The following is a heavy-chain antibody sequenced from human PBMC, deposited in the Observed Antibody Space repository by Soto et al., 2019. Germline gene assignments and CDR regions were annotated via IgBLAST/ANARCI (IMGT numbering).Heavy chain of an antibody. CDR1: GFTFSSYG. D-gene: IGHD3-22*01. J-gene: IGHJ5*02. V-gene: IGHV3-33*01. Sequence: QVQLVESGGGVVQPGRSLRLSCAASGFTFSSYGMHWVRQAPGKGLERVAVIWYDGSNKYYADSVKGRFTISRDNSKNTLYLQMNSLRAEDTAVYYCARGTYYYDISWFDPWGQGTLVTVSS. CDR3: ARGTYYYDISWFDP. CDR2: IWYDGSNK.